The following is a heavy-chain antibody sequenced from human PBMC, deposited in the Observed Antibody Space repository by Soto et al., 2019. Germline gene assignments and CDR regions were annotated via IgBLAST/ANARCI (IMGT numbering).Heavy chain of an antibody. J-gene: IGHJ6*02. Sequence: SVKVSCKASGGTLSSYAISWVRQAPGQGLEWMGGIIPIFGTANYAQKFQGRVTITADESTSTAYMELSSLRSEDTAVYYCARERGMYYYYYYGMDVWGQGTTVTVSS. CDR3: ARERGMYYYYYYGMDV. CDR2: IIPIFGTA. CDR1: GGTLSSYA. D-gene: IGHD5-12*01. V-gene: IGHV1-69*13.